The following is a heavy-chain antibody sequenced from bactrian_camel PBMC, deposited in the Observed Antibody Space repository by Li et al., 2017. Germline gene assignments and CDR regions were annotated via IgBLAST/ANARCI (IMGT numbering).Heavy chain of an antibody. CDR2: ISTGGALK. D-gene: IGHD1*01. J-gene: IGHJ4*01. V-gene: IGHV3S31*01. CDR1: GFAFSSAP. Sequence: VQLVESGGGLVQPGGSLRLSCAASGFAFSSAPMSWVRQAPGKGLEWVSGISTGGALKYYADSVRGRFTISRQNAKNTLYLQLDSLKTEDTAMYYCAADRYCLGTSLLLTVQEYTEWGQGTQVTVS. CDR3: AADRYCLGTSLLLTVQEYTE.